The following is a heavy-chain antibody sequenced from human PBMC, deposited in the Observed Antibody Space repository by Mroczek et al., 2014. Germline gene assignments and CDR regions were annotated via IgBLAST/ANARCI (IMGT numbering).Heavy chain of an antibody. V-gene: IGHV3-30-3*01. CDR2: ISYDGSNK. D-gene: IGHD6-19*01. CDR1: GFTFSSYA. J-gene: IGHJ3*02. Sequence: VQLVETGGGVVQPGRSLRLSCAASGFTFSSYAMHWVRQAPGKGLEWVAVISYDGSNKYYADSVKGRFTISRDNSKNTLYLQMNSLRAEDTAVYYCAKELGPIAVAGVDAFDIWGQGTMVTVSS. CDR3: AKELGPIAVAGVDAFDI.